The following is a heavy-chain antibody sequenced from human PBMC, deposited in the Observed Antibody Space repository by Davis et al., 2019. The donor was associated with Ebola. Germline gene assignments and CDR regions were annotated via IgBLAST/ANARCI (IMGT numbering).Heavy chain of an antibody. CDR2: ISASGTNT. J-gene: IGHJ4*02. CDR3: AKGTVVGTREIDS. Sequence: SCKASGFTFSSYAMSWVRLAPGKGLEWVSSISASGTNTHYTDSVKDRVTISRDNSRNTVFLQMVGLRAEDTAVYYCAKGTVVGTREIDSWGQGTLVTVSS. V-gene: IGHV3-23*01. D-gene: IGHD6-19*01. CDR1: GFTFSSYA.